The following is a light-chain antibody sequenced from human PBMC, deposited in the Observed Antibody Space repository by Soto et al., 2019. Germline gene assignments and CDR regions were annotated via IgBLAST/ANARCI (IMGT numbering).Light chain of an antibody. CDR3: QQYGDSPLT. CDR2: DAS. CDR1: HSISSNY. V-gene: IGKV3D-20*01. J-gene: IGKJ2*01. Sequence: EIVLTQSPATLSLSPGDRATLSCGASHSISSNYLAWYQQKPGLAPRLLIYDASSRATGIPDRFSGSGSGTDFTLTIGRLEPEDFALYYCQQYGDSPLTFGQGTMLDIK.